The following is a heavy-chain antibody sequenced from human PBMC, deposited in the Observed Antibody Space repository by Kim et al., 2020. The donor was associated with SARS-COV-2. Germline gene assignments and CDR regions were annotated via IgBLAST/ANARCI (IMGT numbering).Heavy chain of an antibody. J-gene: IGHJ4*02. V-gene: IGHV4-39*01. D-gene: IGHD6-13*01. CDR3: ASRFNIAAAVDY. CDR2: IYYSGST. Sequence: SETLSLTCTVSGGSISSSSYYWGWIRQPPGNGLEWIGSIYYSGSTYYNPSLKSRVTISVDTSKNQFSLKLSSVTAADTAVYYCASRFNIAAAVDYWGQGTLVTVSS. CDR1: GGSISSSSYY.